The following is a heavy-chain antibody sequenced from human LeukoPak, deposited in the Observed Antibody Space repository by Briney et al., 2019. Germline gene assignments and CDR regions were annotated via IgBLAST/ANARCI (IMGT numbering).Heavy chain of an antibody. Sequence: SETLSLTCTVSGGSISSYYWSWIRQPPGEGLEWIGYIYYSGSTNYNPSLKSRVTISVDTSKNQFSLKLSSVTAADTAVYYCARHLATTGSRSYYFDYWGQGTLVTVSS. CDR2: IYYSGST. J-gene: IGHJ4*02. CDR3: ARHLATTGSRSYYFDY. D-gene: IGHD6-6*01. CDR1: GGSISSYY. V-gene: IGHV4-59*08.